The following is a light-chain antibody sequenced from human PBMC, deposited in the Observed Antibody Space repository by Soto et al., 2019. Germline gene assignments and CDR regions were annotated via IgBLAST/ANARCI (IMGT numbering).Light chain of an antibody. V-gene: IGKV3-11*01. J-gene: IGKJ4*01. CDR2: DAS. CDR3: QQRNSWPLT. Sequence: EIVLTQSPATLSLSPGERATLSCRASQSVITYLAWYQQKPGQAPRLVIFDASSRASGIPARFSGSGSGTDFTLTISSLEPEDFAVYYCQQRNSWPLTFGGGTKVDIK. CDR1: QSVITY.